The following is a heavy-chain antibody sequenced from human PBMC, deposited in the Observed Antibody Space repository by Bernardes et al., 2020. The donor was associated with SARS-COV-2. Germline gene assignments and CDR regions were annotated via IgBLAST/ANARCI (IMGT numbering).Heavy chain of an antibody. J-gene: IGHJ4*02. D-gene: IGHD1-7*01. V-gene: IGHV4-59*08. CDR2: IYYSGST. CDR1: GGSISSYY. Sequence: LSLTCPVSGGSISSYYWSWIRQPPGKGLEWIGYIYYSGSTNYNPSLKSRVTISVDTSKNQFSLKLSSVTAADTAVYYCARANYELYYFDYWGQGTLVTVSS. CDR3: ARANYELYYFDY.